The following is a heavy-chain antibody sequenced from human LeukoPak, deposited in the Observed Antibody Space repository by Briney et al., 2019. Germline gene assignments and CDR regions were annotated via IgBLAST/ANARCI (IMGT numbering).Heavy chain of an antibody. D-gene: IGHD3-10*01. CDR3: VRAMVRGVFIPLDY. CDR2: ISTSSSYT. CDR1: GFTFSDYY. Sequence: GGSLRLSCAASGFTFSDYYMSWIRQAPGKGLEWISYISTSSSYTIYADSVKGRFTISRDNAKNSLYLQMNSLRAEDTAVYYCVRAMVRGVFIPLDYWGQGTLVTVSS. V-gene: IGHV3-11*03. J-gene: IGHJ4*02.